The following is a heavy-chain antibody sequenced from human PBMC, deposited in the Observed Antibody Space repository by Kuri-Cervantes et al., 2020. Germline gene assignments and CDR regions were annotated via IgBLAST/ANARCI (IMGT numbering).Heavy chain of an antibody. Sequence: SETLSLTCIVSGGSISSYYWSWVRQSPGKGLEWIGYVHYSGSTNYSPSLRSRFTMSVETPKDQFSLKLSSVTAADTAVYYCSRERRITMVRGVHDWFDPWDQGTLVTVSS. CDR1: GGSISSYY. D-gene: IGHD3-10*01. CDR2: VHYSGST. V-gene: IGHV4-59*12. J-gene: IGHJ5*02. CDR3: SRERRITMVRGVHDWFDP.